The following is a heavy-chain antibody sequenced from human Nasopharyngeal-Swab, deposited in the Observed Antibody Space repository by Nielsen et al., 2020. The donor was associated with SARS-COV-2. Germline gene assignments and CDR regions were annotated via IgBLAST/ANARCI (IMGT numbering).Heavy chain of an antibody. V-gene: IGHV4-34*01. J-gene: IGHJ6*02. CDR1: GGSFSGYY. D-gene: IGHD3-16*01. Sequence: AGSLRLSCAVYGGSFSGYYWSWIRQPPGKGLEWIGEINHSGSTNYNPSLKSRVTISVDTSKNQFPLKLSSVTAADTAVYYCARWGSGSSYYVDYYGMDVWGQGTTVTVSS. CDR2: INHSGST. CDR3: ARWGSGSSYYVDYYGMDV.